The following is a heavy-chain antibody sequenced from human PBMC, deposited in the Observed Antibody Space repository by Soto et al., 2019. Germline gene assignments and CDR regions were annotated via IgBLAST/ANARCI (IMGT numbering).Heavy chain of an antibody. CDR3: AKNRRVFGQISYVFDY. CDR2: ISYSLHT. V-gene: IGHV4-31*01. D-gene: IGHD3-10*01. J-gene: IGHJ4*02. Sequence: QVQLQDSGPGLVEPSQTLSLTCTVSGASLNSDVNDWSWIRQLPGNGVEWIGYISYSLHTYYSPSLRSHIPMSIDTSKNQFSQKLTSLTPAHMAVYYCAKNRRVFGQISYVFDYRGQGNLVTVSS. CDR1: GASLNSDVND.